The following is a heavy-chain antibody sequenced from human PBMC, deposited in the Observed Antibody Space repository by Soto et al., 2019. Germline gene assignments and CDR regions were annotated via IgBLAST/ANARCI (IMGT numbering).Heavy chain of an antibody. J-gene: IGHJ6*02. CDR3: ARNYDFWSGYHTPPPSYYYYGMDV. V-gene: IGHV1-69*10. Sequence: ASVKVSCKASGGTFSSYAISWVRQAPGQGLEWMGGIIPILGIANYAQKLQGRVTITADKSTSTAYMELSSLRSEDTAVYYCARNYDFWSGYHTPPPSYYYYGMDVWGQGTTVTVSS. CDR2: IIPILGIA. D-gene: IGHD3-3*01. CDR1: GGTFSSYA.